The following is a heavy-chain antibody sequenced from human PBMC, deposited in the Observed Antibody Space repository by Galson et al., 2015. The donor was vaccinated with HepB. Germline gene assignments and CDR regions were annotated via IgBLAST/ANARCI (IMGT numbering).Heavy chain of an antibody. CDR2: ITSSSATK. Sequence: SLRLSCAASGITISGYSMSWVRQAPGKGLGWVSYITSSSATKFYADSVKGRFTISRDNARGSVYLQMNSLRDGDTAVYYCARRVYDSYYFGMDVWGQGITVTVSS. CDR1: GITISGYS. V-gene: IGHV3-48*02. D-gene: IGHD3-22*01. CDR3: ARRVYDSYYFGMDV. J-gene: IGHJ6*02.